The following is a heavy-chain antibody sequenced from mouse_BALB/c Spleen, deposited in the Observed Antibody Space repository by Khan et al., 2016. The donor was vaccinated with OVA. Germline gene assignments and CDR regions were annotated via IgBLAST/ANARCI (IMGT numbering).Heavy chain of an antibody. V-gene: IGHV1-7*01. Sequence: FQLQQSGAELAKPGASVKMSCTASGYTFTSYWMHWIKQRPGQGLEWIGYINPTPGYTDYNQKFKDKATLTADKASSTAYMQLSSLTSDDSAVYYCARDRIDYWGQGTALTVSS. J-gene: IGHJ2*01. CDR1: GYTFTSYW. CDR2: INPTPGYT. CDR3: ARDRIDY.